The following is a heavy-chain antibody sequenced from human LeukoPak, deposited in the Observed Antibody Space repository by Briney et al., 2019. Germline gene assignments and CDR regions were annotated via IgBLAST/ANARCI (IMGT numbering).Heavy chain of an antibody. D-gene: IGHD7-27*01. J-gene: IGHJ4*02. Sequence: SETLSLTCTVSGGSISSYYWSWIRQPPGKGLEWIGYIYYSGSTNYNPSLKSRVTISVDTSKNQFSLKLSSVTAADTAVYYCARDLVNWGSGFGYWGQGSLVTVSS. CDR2: IYYSGST. CDR1: GGSISSYY. CDR3: ARDLVNWGSGFGY. V-gene: IGHV4-59*12.